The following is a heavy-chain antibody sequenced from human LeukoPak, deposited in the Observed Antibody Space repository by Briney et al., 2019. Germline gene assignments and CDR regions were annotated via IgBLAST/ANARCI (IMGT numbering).Heavy chain of an antibody. CDR2: ISDSGSTI. V-gene: IGHV3-48*03. CDR1: GFTFSNHE. D-gene: IGHD3/OR15-3a*01. Sequence: GGSLRLSCAASGFTFSNHEMNWVSQAPGKGLEWISYISDSGSTIYYSDSVKGRFTISRDNAKNSLYLQMNSLRAEDTSVYYCARDWTGWSFDPWGQGTLVTVSS. J-gene: IGHJ5*02. CDR3: ARDWTGWSFDP.